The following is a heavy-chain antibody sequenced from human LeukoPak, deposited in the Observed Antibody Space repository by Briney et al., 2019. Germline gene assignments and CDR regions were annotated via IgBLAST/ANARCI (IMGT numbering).Heavy chain of an antibody. CDR3: ARGDYYGSGSYYNLGHYYYYMDV. CDR2: IYYSGST. V-gene: IGHV4-39*01. J-gene: IGHJ6*03. CDR1: GGSISSSSYY. Sequence: SETLSLTCTVSGGSISSSSYYWGWIRQPPGKGLEWIGSIYYSGSTYYNPSLKSRVTISVDTSKNQFSLKLSSVTAADTAVYYCARGDYYGSGSYYNLGHYYYYMDVWGKGTTVTISS. D-gene: IGHD3-10*01.